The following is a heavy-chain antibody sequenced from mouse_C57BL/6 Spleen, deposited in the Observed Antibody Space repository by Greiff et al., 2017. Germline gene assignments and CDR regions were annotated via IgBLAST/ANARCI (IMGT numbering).Heavy chain of an antibody. CDR2: IDPSASYT. D-gene: IGHD2-10*01. V-gene: IGHV1-59*01. Sequence: QVQLQQPGTELVRPGTSVKLSCKASGYTFTSYWMHWVKQRPGQGLEWIGVIDPSASYTTYNQKFKGKATLTVDTSSSTTYMQLNSLTSEDSAVYYCARPYRYYAMDYWGQGTSVTVSS. CDR1: GYTFTSYW. J-gene: IGHJ4*01. CDR3: ARPYRYYAMDY.